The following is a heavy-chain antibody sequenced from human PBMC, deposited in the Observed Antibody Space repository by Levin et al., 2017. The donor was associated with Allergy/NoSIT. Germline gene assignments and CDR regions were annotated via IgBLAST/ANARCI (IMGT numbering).Heavy chain of an antibody. CDR2: IYASDSET. CDR3: ARQMGPTPAGDY. J-gene: IGHJ4*02. V-gene: IGHV5-51*01. D-gene: IGHD1-26*01. CDR1: GYSFSDYW. Sequence: GESLKISCKGSGYSFSDYWIGWVRQMPGKGLEWMGIIYASDSETIYSPSFQGQVTISVDKSISTAYLQWSSLKASDTAMYYCARQMGPTPAGDYWGQGTMVTVSS.